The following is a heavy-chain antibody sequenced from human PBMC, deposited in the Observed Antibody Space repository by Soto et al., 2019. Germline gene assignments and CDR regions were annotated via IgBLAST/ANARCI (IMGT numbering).Heavy chain of an antibody. V-gene: IGHV3-66*01. CDR3: ARDGRYCSGGSCYYYYYYMDA. CDR2: VYSGGST. J-gene: IGHJ6*03. CDR1: GFSVRSKD. Sequence: PGGCTGLSCAASGFSVRSKDVSWVRQDPGKGLEWVSLVYSGGSTYYADSVKGRFTISRDNSKNTLYLQMNSLRAEDTAVYYCARDGRYCSGGSCYYYYYYMDAWGKGTTVTVSS. D-gene: IGHD2-15*01.